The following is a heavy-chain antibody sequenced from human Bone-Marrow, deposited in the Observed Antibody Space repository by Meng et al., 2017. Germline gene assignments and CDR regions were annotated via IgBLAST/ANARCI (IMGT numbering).Heavy chain of an antibody. D-gene: IGHD6-25*01. CDR2: INPKSGDT. V-gene: IGHV1-2*06. CDR3: ARDEDISAAGKLFGDY. CDR1: GYNVPDYY. Sequence: QVQLVQCGAEVKKPGASVKVSCNPSGYNVPDYYIHWVRRATGRGLEWMGRINPKSGDTHYAQKFQARVTMTGDTSISTAYMELSGLRSDDTAMYYCARDEDISAAGKLFGDYWGQGTLVTVSS. J-gene: IGHJ4*02.